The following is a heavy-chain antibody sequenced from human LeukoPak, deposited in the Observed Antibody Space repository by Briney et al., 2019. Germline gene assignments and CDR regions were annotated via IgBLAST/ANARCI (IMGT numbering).Heavy chain of an antibody. J-gene: IGHJ4*02. CDR1: GFASSNNG. V-gene: IGHV3-30*02. CDR3: AKDSNSGYVSVGPDF. Sequence: GGSLRLSCPPSGFASSNNGMHWFPQAPGPGLEWVALVRYDGSNEYYADSVKGRFTVSRDNSRNTLYLQMNSLTSEDTGVYSCAKDSNSGYVSVGPDFWGLGTLVTVSS. CDR2: VRYDGSNE. D-gene: IGHD5-12*01.